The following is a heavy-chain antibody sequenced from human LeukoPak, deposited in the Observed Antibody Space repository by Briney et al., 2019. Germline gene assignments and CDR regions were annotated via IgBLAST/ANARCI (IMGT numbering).Heavy chain of an antibody. CDR1: GFTFSSYS. CDR2: ISSSGSTI. CDR3: ASGRGLAAAGTGDCFDY. D-gene: IGHD6-13*01. V-gene: IGHV3-48*04. Sequence: PGGSLRLSCAASGFTFSSYSMNWVRQAPGKGLEWVSYISSSGSTIYYADSVKGRFTISRDNAKNSLYLQMNSLRAEDTAVYYCASGRGLAAAGTGDCFDYWGQGTLVTVSS. J-gene: IGHJ4*02.